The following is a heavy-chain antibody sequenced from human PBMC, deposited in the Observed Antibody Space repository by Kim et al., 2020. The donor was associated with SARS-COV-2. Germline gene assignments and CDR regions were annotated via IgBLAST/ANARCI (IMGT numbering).Heavy chain of an antibody. Sequence: GGSLRLSRAASGFTFSSYWMYWVRQAPGKGLVWVSRINRDGSRTIYADSVKGRFSTSRDSARNTLYLQMNFLRAEDTAVYYCARGVLSESSVGLDVWGQGITVTVSS. V-gene: IGHV3-74*01. CDR3: ARGVLSESSVGLDV. J-gene: IGHJ6*02. CDR2: INRDGSRT. CDR1: GFTFSSYW. D-gene: IGHD3-22*01.